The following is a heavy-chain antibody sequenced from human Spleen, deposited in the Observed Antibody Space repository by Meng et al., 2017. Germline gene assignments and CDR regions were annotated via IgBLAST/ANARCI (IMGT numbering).Heavy chain of an antibody. D-gene: IGHD5-12*01. CDR3: ARGVSGYSGYDYPNYFFDY. Sequence: GESLKIFCAASGFSFNTYALEWVRQTPGKGLEYVSAVSSDGGSTHYANSVKGRFTISRDNSKNMLYLQMDSLRAEDMAVYYCARGVSGYSGYDYPNYFFDYWGQGTLVTVSS. V-gene: IGHV3-64*01. CDR2: VSSDGGST. J-gene: IGHJ4*02. CDR1: GFSFNTYA.